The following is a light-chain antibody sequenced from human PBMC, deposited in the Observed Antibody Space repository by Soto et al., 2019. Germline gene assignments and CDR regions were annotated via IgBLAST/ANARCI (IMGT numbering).Light chain of an antibody. CDR3: SSFATTSLAV. J-gene: IGLJ1*01. CDR2: EVS. CDR1: SSDVGGHDY. Sequence: QFALTQPASVSGSPGQSITISCTGTSSDVGGHDYVSWYQQHPGKAPKLMIYEVSTRPSGVSDRFSGSKSGSTASLTISGLQAEDEADYYCSSFATTSLAVFGTGTKVTVL. V-gene: IGLV2-14*01.